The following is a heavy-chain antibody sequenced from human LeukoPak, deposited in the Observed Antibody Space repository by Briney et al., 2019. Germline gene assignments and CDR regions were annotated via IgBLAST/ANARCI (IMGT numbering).Heavy chain of an antibody. V-gene: IGHV3-30*03. CDR2: ISYDGSNK. D-gene: IGHD5-12*01. J-gene: IGHJ4*02. Sequence: PGGSLRLSCAASGFTFSSYSMNWVRQAPGKGLEWVAVISYDGSNKYYADSVKGRFTISRDNSKNTLYLQMNSLRAEDTAVYYCASPSGGGYDWWGETFDYWGQGTLVTVSS. CDR3: ASPSGGGYDWWGETFDY. CDR1: GFTFSSYS.